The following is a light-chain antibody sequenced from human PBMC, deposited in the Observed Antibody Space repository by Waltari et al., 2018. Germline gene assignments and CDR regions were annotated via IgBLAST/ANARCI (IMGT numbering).Light chain of an antibody. CDR2: AAS. J-gene: IGKJ1*01. Sequence: DIQMTQSPSSLSASVGDRVTITCRASQSVSNNLNWFQQEPGKAPKLLIYAASSVQSGVPSGCSGSGSGTDFTLNISSLQLEDFATYYCQQSDNTPPTFGQGTKVEIK. V-gene: IGKV1-39*01. CDR3: QQSDNTPPT. CDR1: QSVSNN.